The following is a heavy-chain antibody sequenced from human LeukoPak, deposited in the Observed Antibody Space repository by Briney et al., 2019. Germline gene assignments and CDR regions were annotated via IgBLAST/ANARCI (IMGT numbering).Heavy chain of an antibody. CDR1: GGSISSGGYS. V-gene: IGHV4-30-2*01. Sequence: SQTLSLTCAVSGGSISSGGYSWSWIRQPPGKGLEWIGHIYHSGSTYYNPSLKSRVTISVDRSKNQFPLKLSSVTAADTAVYYCARVKWRCSSTSCPTFDYWGQGTLVTVSS. CDR3: ARVKWRCSSTSCPTFDY. CDR2: IYHSGST. D-gene: IGHD2-2*01. J-gene: IGHJ4*02.